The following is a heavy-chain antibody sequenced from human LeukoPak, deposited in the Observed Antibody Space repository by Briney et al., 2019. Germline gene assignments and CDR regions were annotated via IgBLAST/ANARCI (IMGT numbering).Heavy chain of an antibody. J-gene: IGHJ4*02. CDR3: AKQLCSSSGCHGVLPGAEDY. Sequence: ASVTVSCKASGYTLSSFGLSWVRQAPGHGLEWMGWITYYQGNTNAAERFRGRLTMTSDTSTNTAYMELRGLTSDDTATYYCAKQLCSSSGCHGVLPGAEDYWGQGTLVTVSS. CDR2: ITYYQGNT. D-gene: IGHD2-8*01. V-gene: IGHV1-18*01. CDR1: GYTLSSFG.